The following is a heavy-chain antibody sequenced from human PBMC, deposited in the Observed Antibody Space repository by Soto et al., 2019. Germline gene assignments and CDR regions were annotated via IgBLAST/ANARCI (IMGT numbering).Heavy chain of an antibody. Sequence: RLSCAASGFTFSSYAMTWVRQAPGKGLEWVSVISGSGGITSYADSVKGRFTISRDNSKNTVYLQINSLRAEDTAVYYCAKDFDSYSSGRYGMDVWGQGTTVTVSS. CDR3: AKDFDSYSSGRYGMDV. CDR1: GFTFSSYA. CDR2: ISGSGGIT. D-gene: IGHD6-19*01. J-gene: IGHJ6*02. V-gene: IGHV3-23*01.